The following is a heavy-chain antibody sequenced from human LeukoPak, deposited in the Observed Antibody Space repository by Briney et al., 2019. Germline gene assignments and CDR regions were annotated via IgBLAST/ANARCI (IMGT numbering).Heavy chain of an antibody. CDR1: GFTFSSNY. D-gene: IGHD1-26*01. V-gene: IGHV3-66*01. CDR3: ARDGGGSYFNPSYYFDY. CDR2: ISSGGYT. Sequence: PGGSLRLSCAASGFTFSSNYMSWVRQAPGKGLEWVSIISSGGYTYYADSVKGRFTISRDNSKNTLYLQMNSLRVEDTAVYYCARDGGGSYFNPSYYFDYWGQGTLVTVSS. J-gene: IGHJ4*02.